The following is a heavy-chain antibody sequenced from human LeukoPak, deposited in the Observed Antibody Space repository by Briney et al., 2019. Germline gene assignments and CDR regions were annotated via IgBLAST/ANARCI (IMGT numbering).Heavy chain of an antibody. CDR3: ARSSWLQSFDY. Sequence: SETLSLTCTVSGGSISSGGYYWSWIRQHPGKGLEWIGYIYYSGSTYYNPSLKSRVTISVDTSKNQFSLKLSSATAADTAVYYCARSSWLQSFDYWGQGTLVTVSS. J-gene: IGHJ4*02. D-gene: IGHD5-24*01. V-gene: IGHV4-31*03. CDR2: IYYSGST. CDR1: GGSISSGGYY.